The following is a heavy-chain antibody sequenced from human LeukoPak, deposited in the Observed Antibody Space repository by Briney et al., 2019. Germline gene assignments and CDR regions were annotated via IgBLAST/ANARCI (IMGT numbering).Heavy chain of an antibody. V-gene: IGHV4-39*07. CDR1: GGSISSSSYY. CDR3: ARGYRQWLVL. D-gene: IGHD6-19*01. Sequence: SETLSLTCTVSGGSISSSSYYWGWIRQPPGKGLEWIGSIYYSGSTYYNPSLKSRVTISVDTSKNQFSLKLRSVTAADTAVYYCARGYRQWLVLWGQGTLVTVSS. J-gene: IGHJ4*02. CDR2: IYYSGST.